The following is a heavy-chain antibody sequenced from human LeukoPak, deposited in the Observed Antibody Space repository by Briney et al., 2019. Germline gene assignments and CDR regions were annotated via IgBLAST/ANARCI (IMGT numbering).Heavy chain of an antibody. CDR3: ARFHISTGSFDF. J-gene: IGHJ4*02. CDR2: IYTSGST. D-gene: IGHD3-9*01. Sequence: RTSETLSLTCTVSGGSISSYSWSWIRQPAGKGLEWIGRIYTSGSTNYNPSLKSRVTMSVDTSKNQFSLKLSSVTAADTAVYYCARFHISTGSFDFWGQGTLVTVSS. CDR1: GGSISSYS. V-gene: IGHV4-4*07.